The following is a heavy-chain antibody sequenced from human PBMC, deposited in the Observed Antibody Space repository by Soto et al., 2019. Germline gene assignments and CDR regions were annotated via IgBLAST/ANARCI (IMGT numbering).Heavy chain of an antibody. D-gene: IGHD3-22*01. V-gene: IGHV4-31*03. CDR3: ARGHFDSRGYSNALDY. J-gene: IGHJ4*02. CDR2: IYYSGST. CDR1: GGSISSGGYY. Sequence: SETLSLTCTVSGGSISSGGYYWSWIRQHPGKGLEWIGYIYYSGSTYYNPSLKSRVTISLDMSKNHVSLILKSVNIADSAIYYCARGHFDSRGYSNALDYWGQGIQVT.